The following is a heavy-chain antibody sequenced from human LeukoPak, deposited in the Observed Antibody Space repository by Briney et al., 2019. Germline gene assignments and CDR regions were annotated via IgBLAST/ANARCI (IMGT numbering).Heavy chain of an antibody. J-gene: IGHJ4*02. CDR2: ISWNSGSI. D-gene: IGHD6-13*01. CDR1: GFTFDDYA. Sequence: PGRSLRLSCAASGFTFDDYAMHWVRQAPRKGLEWVSGISWNSGSIGYADSVKGRFTISRDNAKNSLYLQMNSLRAEDTALYYCAKDIAGTIYYFDYWGQGTLVTVSS. CDR3: AKDIAGTIYYFDY. V-gene: IGHV3-9*01.